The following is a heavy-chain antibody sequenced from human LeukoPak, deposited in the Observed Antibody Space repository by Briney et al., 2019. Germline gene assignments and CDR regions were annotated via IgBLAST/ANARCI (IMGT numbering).Heavy chain of an antibody. CDR1: GFTFSSYG. Sequence: GGSLRLSCVASGFTFSSYGMSWVRQAPGKGLEWVSAISGSGGSTYYADSVKGRFTIPRDNSKNTLYLQMNSLRAEDTAVYYCAKDRAIYLVGQGPTDYWGQGTLVTVSS. J-gene: IGHJ4*02. D-gene: IGHD1-26*01. CDR3: AKDRAIYLVGQGPTDY. CDR2: ISGSGGST. V-gene: IGHV3-23*01.